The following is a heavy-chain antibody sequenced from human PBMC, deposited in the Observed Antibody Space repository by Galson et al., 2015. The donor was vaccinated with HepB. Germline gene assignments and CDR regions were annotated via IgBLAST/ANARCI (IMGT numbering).Heavy chain of an antibody. CDR3: AKLYTGSGDYDDY. CDR1: GFTFSTYA. V-gene: IGHV3-30*18. D-gene: IGHD3-3*01. CDR2: ISYDGRNK. Sequence: SLRLSCAASGFTFSTYAMHWVRQAPGKGLEWVALISYDGRNKYYADSVNGRFTISRDNSRNAVFLEMNSLRAEDTALYYCAKLYTGSGDYDDYWGQGTMVTVSS. J-gene: IGHJ4*02.